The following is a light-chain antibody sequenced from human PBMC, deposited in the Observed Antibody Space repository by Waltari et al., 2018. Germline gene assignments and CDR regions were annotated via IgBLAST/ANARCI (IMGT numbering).Light chain of an antibody. Sequence: SVLTQPPSASGTPGQTVTIPCSGSSSNIGGNFVYWYQQLPGMAPQLPIYKNNQPPSGVPDRFSGSKSGTSASRAVSGLRSDDEAEYYCAAWDDNLTGPLFGGGTKVTVL. J-gene: IGLJ3*02. V-gene: IGLV1-47*01. CDR3: AAWDDNLTGPL. CDR1: SSNIGGNF. CDR2: KNN.